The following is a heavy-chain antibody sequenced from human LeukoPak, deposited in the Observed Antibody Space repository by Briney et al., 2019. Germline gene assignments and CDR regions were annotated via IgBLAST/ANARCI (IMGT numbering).Heavy chain of an antibody. CDR2: IKQDGSEK. V-gene: IGHV3-7*03. CDR1: GFTFSTYW. J-gene: IGHJ2*01. CDR3: ARAEWSNWYFDL. Sequence: GGSLRLSCAASGFTFSTYWMNWVRQAPGKGLEWVANIKQDGSEKYYVDSVKGRFTLSRDSAKNSLYLQMNSLRAEDTAVYCCARAEWSNWYFDLWGRGTLVTVSS. D-gene: IGHD3-3*01.